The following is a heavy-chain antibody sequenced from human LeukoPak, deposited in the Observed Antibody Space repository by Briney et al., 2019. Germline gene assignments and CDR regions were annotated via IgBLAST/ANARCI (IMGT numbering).Heavy chain of an antibody. CDR2: IKQDGSEK. CDR3: ARRREMATAYMDV. D-gene: IGHD5-24*01. J-gene: IGHJ6*03. CDR1: GFTFSSYW. V-gene: IGHV3-7*01. Sequence: GGSLRLSCAASGFTFSSYWMSWVRQAPGKRLEWVANIKQDGSEKYYVDSVKGRFTISRDNAKNSLYLQMNSLRAEDTAVYYCARRREMATAYMDVWGKGTTVTVSS.